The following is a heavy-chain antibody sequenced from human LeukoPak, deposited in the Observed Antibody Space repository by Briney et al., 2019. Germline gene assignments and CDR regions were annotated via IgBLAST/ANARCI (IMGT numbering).Heavy chain of an antibody. CDR2: IYYSGST. V-gene: IGHV4-31*03. D-gene: IGHD5-24*01. CDR3: ATSEMATIYEPYYFDY. J-gene: IGHJ4*02. Sequence: SQTLSLTCTVSGGSISSGGYYWSWIRQHPGKGLEWIGYIYYSGSTYYNPSLKSRVPISVDTSKNQFSLKLSSVPAAATAVYYCATSEMATIYEPYYFDYWGQGTLVTVSS. CDR1: GGSISSGGYY.